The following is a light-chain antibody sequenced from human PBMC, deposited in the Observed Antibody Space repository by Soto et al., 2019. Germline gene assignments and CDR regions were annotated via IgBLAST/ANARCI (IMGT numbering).Light chain of an antibody. V-gene: IGLV2-14*01. J-gene: IGLJ1*01. CDR2: DVT. CDR3: SSWTSSSSYV. CDR1: SSDVGGYNS. Sequence: QSVLTQPASVSGSPGLSIAISCSGTSSDVGGYNSVSWYQQYPGKAPKLIIHDVTNRPSGVSDRFSGSKSGNTASLTISGLQAEDEADYYCSSWTSSSSYVFGSGTKVT.